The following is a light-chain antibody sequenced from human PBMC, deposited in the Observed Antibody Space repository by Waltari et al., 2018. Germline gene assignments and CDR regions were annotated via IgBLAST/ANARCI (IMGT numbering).Light chain of an antibody. Sequence: QSVLTQPPSGSGDPGKGVTIPCSGDNSNIGAGYDEKWYRQLPGTPPKLLIHGNDNRPSGVPERISGSKSGTSASLAITGLQADDEADYYCQSYDTSQSVVFGGGTKLTVL. J-gene: IGLJ3*02. CDR1: NSNIGAGYD. CDR3: QSYDTSQSVV. V-gene: IGLV1-40*01. CDR2: GND.